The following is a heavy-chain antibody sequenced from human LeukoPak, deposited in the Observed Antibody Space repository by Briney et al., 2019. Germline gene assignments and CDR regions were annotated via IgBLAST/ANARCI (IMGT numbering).Heavy chain of an antibody. V-gene: IGHV3-9*01. D-gene: IGHD5-18*01. CDR3: AKDTRYSYGYGMDV. CDR1: GVTFDDYA. Sequence: GRSLRLSCAATGVTFDDYAMNWVRQAPGKGLEWVSGITWNSGSTGYADSVKGRFTISRDNAKNSPYLQMNSLRAEDTALYYCAKDTRYSYGYGMDVWGQGTTVTVSS. CDR2: ITWNSGST. J-gene: IGHJ6*02.